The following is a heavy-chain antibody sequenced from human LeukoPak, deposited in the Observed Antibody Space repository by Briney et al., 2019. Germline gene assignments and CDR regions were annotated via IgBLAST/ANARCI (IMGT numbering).Heavy chain of an antibody. CDR1: GFTFSSYW. Sequence: PGGSLRLSCAASGFTFSSYWMHWVRQAPGKGLVWVSRIKSDGSNTNYADSVKGRFTISRDNAKNTLHLQMNSLRAEDTAVYYCARLCSIRWCLHDWFDPWGQGTLVTVSS. V-gene: IGHV3-74*01. D-gene: IGHD2-21*01. J-gene: IGHJ5*02. CDR2: IKSDGSNT. CDR3: ARLCSIRWCLHDWFDP.